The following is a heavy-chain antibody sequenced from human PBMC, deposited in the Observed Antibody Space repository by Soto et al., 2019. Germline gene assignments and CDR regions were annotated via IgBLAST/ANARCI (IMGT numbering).Heavy chain of an antibody. V-gene: IGHV3-30*03. CDR2: ISYDGSNK. D-gene: IGHD2-2*01. CDR3: AREIVVARGASYFDY. CDR1: GFTFSSYG. J-gene: IGHJ4*02. Sequence: PGGSLRLSCAASGFTFSSYGMHWVRQAPGKGLEWVAVISYDGSNKYYADSVKGRFTISRDNSKNTLYLQMNSLRAEDTAVYYCAREIVVARGASYFDYWGPGTLVTVSS.